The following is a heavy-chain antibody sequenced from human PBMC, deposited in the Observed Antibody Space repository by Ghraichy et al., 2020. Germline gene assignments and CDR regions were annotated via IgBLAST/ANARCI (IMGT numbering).Heavy chain of an antibody. CDR3: AILTVVPTTIPN. CDR1: GFTFSTSG. J-gene: IGHJ4*02. CDR2: IGGSGGDT. Sequence: GESLNISCAASGFTFSTSGMSWVHQAPGKGLEWVSSIGGSGGDTYYADSVKGRFTISRDTSKNTLYLQMNSLRAEDTAVYSCAILTVVPTTIPNWGQGTLVTVSS. V-gene: IGHV3-23*01. D-gene: IGHD2-2*02.